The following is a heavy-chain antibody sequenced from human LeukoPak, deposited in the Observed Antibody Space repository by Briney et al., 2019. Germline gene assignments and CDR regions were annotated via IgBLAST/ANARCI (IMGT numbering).Heavy chain of an antibody. V-gene: IGHV4-31*03. Sequence: SETLSLTCTVSGGPISSGGYYWSWIRQHPGKGLEWIGYIYYSGSTYYNPSLKSRVTISVDTSKNQFSLKLSSVTAADTAVYYCARDYCTNGVCLNWFDPWGQGTLVTVSS. D-gene: IGHD2-8*01. J-gene: IGHJ5*02. CDR1: GGPISSGGYY. CDR2: IYYSGST. CDR3: ARDYCTNGVCLNWFDP.